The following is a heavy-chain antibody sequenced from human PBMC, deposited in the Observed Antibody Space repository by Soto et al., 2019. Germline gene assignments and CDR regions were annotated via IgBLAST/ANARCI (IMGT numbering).Heavy chain of an antibody. CDR1: GLTFSSYS. CDR3: VASPEGTWFVRD. J-gene: IGHJ4*02. CDR2: ISSGDSYI. V-gene: IGHV3-21*01. Sequence: EVQLVESGGGLVKPGGSLRLSCAASGLTFSSYSMNWVRQAPGKGLEWVSSISSGDSYIYYAGSVRGRFTIPRDNAENSLALQMNSLRVEATAGYYCVASPEGTWFVRDWGQGAVVTVSS. D-gene: IGHD3-10*01.